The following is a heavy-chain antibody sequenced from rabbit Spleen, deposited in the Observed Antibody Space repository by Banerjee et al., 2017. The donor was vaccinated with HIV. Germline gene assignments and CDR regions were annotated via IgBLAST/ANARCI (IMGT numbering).Heavy chain of an antibody. D-gene: IGHD1-1*01. CDR1: GVSFSSSSY. CDR2: VDIGSSGFT. Sequence: QSLEESGGDLVKPGASLTLTCTASGVSFSSSSYMCWVRQAPGKGLEWIACVDIGSSGFTYFATWAKGRFTCSKTSSTTVTLQMTSLTAADTATYFCARNYVNVFDPWGQGTLVTV. J-gene: IGHJ2*01. CDR3: ARNYVNVFDP. V-gene: IGHV1S40*01.